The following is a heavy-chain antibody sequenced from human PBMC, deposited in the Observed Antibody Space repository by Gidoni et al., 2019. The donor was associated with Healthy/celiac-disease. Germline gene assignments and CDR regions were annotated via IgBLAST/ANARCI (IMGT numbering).Heavy chain of an antibody. CDR1: GFTVSSNY. D-gene: IGHD6-13*01. CDR3: ARARRGYSSSWGHHAYYYGMDV. CDR2: IYSGGST. V-gene: IGHV3-66*01. Sequence: EVQLVESGGGLVQPGGSLRLSCAASGFTVSSNYMSWVRQAPGKGLEWVSVIYSGGSTYDTDSVKGRFNISRDKSKNTLYLQMNSLRAEDTAVYYCARARRGYSSSWGHHAYYYGMDVWGQGTTVTVSS. J-gene: IGHJ6*02.